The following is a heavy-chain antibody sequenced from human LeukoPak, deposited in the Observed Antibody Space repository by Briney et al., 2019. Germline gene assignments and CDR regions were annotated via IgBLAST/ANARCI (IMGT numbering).Heavy chain of an antibody. Sequence: SQTLSLTCTVSGGSINRGYWSWVRQHPGEGLEWIGHIFYSGSTFYNPSLKSRVTIAVHTSRDQFSLQLTSVTAADTAVYYCASGYGSGWFDRWGQGTLVSVSS. CDR2: IFYSGST. CDR1: GGSINRGY. CDR3: ASGYGSGWFDR. J-gene: IGHJ5*02. D-gene: IGHD6-13*01. V-gene: IGHV4-30-4*08.